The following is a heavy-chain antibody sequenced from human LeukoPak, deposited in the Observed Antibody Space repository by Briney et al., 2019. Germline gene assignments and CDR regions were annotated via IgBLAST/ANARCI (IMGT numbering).Heavy chain of an antibody. CDR2: INPNSGGT. J-gene: IGHJ6*03. CDR3: ARGRDGYNSAEEDYYYYYYMDV. Sequence: GASVKVSCKASGYTFNTYGITWVRQAPGQGLEWMGWINPNSGGTNYAQKFQGRVTMTRDTSISTAYMELSRLRSDDTAVYYCARGRDGYNSAEEDYYYYYYMDVWGKGTTVTISS. CDR1: GYTFNTYG. D-gene: IGHD5-24*01. V-gene: IGHV1-2*02.